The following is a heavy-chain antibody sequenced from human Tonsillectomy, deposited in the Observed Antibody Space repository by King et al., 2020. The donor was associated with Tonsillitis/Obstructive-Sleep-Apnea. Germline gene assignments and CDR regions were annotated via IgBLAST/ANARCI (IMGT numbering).Heavy chain of an antibody. CDR1: GGSFSGYS. J-gene: IGHJ5*02. D-gene: IGHD5-12*01. Sequence: VQLQQWGAGLLKPSETLSLTCAVYGGSFSGYSWSWIRQSPGRGLEWIGEIYHSGSTTYNPSVQSRVTISLDASRNQFSLKMTSATAADTAMYYCARRIRIGATTSRSRGFDPWGQGTQVTVSS. CDR3: ARRIRIGATTSRSRGFDP. V-gene: IGHV4-34*01. CDR2: IYHSGST.